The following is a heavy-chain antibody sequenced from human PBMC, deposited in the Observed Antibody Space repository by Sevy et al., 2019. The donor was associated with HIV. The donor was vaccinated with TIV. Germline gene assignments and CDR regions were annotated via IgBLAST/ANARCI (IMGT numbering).Heavy chain of an antibody. Sequence: GGSLRLSCAASGFRFSSYGMNWVRQAPGKGLEWVAFLSYDGSKEDYAASVKGRFTISRDNSKNTFYVEMNSLRAEDLAVYHCTKDMVTFGGIIANSPGGFDIWGQRTLVTVSS. CDR1: GFRFSSYG. CDR3: TKDMVTFGGIIANSPGGFDI. J-gene: IGHJ3*02. CDR2: LSYDGSKE. D-gene: IGHD3-16*02. V-gene: IGHV3-30*02.